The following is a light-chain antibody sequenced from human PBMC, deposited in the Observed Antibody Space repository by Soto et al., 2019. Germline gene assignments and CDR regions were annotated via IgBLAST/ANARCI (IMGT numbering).Light chain of an antibody. CDR2: GAS. J-gene: IGKJ1*01. Sequence: EIMMTQSPANVSVFPGERATLSCRASQSIDSDLAWYQQKPGHVPRLLIYGASTRATGVPARFSGSGSGTEFHLDIISLQSDDFAVYYCQQYSHWRTFGPGTKVEIK. CDR3: QQYSHWRT. CDR1: QSIDSD. V-gene: IGKV3-15*01.